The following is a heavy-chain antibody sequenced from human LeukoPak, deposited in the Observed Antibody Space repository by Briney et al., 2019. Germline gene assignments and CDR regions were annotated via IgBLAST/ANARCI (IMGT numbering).Heavy chain of an antibody. D-gene: IGHD3-22*01. J-gene: IGHJ4*02. CDR2: IIPIFGSA. Sequence: ASVKVSCKASGGSFSSSSISWVRQAPGQGLEWMGGIIPIFGSANYAQKFQGRLTITADESTSTAYMELSSLRSEDTAVYYCASPDPQYFYDSGGSTHDYWGQGTLVTVSS. V-gene: IGHV1-69*13. CDR1: GGSFSSSS. CDR3: ASPDPQYFYDSGGSTHDY.